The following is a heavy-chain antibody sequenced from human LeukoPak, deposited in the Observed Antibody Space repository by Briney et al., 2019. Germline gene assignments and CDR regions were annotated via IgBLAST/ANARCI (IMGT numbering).Heavy chain of an antibody. Sequence: GGSLRLSCAASGFTFSDYYMSWIRQAPGKGLEWVSYIRSSTTYPPYADSVKGRFTISRDNAKNSLFLQMNSLRAEDTAICYCARGWSYYGSGSHPDAFDIWGQGTLVTVSS. D-gene: IGHD3-10*01. V-gene: IGHV3-11*05. CDR1: GFTFSDYY. CDR3: ARGWSYYGSGSHPDAFDI. CDR2: IRSSTTYP. J-gene: IGHJ3*02.